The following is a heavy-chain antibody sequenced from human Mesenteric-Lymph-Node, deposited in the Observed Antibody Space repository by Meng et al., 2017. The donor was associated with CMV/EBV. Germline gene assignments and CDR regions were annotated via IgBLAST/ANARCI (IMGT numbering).Heavy chain of an antibody. CDR2: ISSAWTYI. CDR3: ARGDEAAAPYYYYYYYGMDV. J-gene: IGHJ6*02. Sequence: GESLKISCAASGFTFSSYTMNWVRQAPGKGLEWVSSISSAWTYIYYADSVRGRFTISRDNAKNSLYLQMNSLRAEDTAVYYCARGDEAAAPYYYYYYYGMDVWGQGTTVTSP. D-gene: IGHD6-13*01. V-gene: IGHV3-21*01. CDR1: GFTFSSYT.